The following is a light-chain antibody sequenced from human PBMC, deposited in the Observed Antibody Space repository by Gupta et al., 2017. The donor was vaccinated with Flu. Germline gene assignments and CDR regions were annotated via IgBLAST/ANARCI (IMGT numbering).Light chain of an antibody. CDR2: EVS. CDR1: SSDVGGYKF. CDR3: ASYTRSSTWV. V-gene: IGLV2-14*01. Sequence: QSALTQPASVSESPGQSITISCTGTSSDVGGYKFVSWYQQHPGKAPKLMIYEVSNRPSGVSIRFSGSKSGNTASLTISGLQAEDEADYYCASYTRSSTWVFGGGTKLTVL. J-gene: IGLJ3*02.